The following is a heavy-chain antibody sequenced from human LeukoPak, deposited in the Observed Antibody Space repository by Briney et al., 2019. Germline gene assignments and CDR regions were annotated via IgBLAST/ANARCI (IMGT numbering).Heavy chain of an antibody. CDR3: ARAGPCTNGVCYTLYYYYMDV. CDR1: GYTFTSYG. J-gene: IGHJ6*03. Sequence: ASVKVSCKASGYTFTSYGISWVRQAPGQGLEWMGWISAYNGNTNYAQKLQGRVTMTTDTSTSTAYMELRSLRSDDTAVYYCARAGPCTNGVCYTLYYYYMDVWGKGTTVTVSS. D-gene: IGHD2-8*01. V-gene: IGHV1-18*01. CDR2: ISAYNGNT.